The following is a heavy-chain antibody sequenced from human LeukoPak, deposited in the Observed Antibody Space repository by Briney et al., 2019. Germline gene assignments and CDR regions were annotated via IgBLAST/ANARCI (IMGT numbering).Heavy chain of an antibody. V-gene: IGHV3-11*01. J-gene: IGHJ4*02. CDR1: GFTFSDYY. D-gene: IGHD6-6*01. Sequence: KPGGSLRLSCAASGFTFSDYYMSWIRQAPGKGLEWVSYIGSSGSPIYYADSVKGRFTISRDNSKNTLYLQMNSLRAEDTAVYYCAKGSDSSSSFDYWGQGTLVTVSS. CDR2: IGSSGSPI. CDR3: AKGSDSSSSFDY.